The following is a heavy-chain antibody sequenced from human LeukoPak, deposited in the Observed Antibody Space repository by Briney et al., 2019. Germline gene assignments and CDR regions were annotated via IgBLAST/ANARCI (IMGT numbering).Heavy chain of an antibody. CDR1: GGSFSGYY. V-gene: IGHV4-34*01. CDR2: INHSGST. CDR3: ARCSYGDDFDY. J-gene: IGHJ4*02. Sequence: PSETLSLTCAVYGGSFSGYYWSWIRQPPGKGLEWIGEINHSGSTNYNPSLKSRVTISVDTSKNQFSLKLSSVTAADTAVYYCARCSYGDDFDYWGQGTLVTVSS. D-gene: IGHD5-18*01.